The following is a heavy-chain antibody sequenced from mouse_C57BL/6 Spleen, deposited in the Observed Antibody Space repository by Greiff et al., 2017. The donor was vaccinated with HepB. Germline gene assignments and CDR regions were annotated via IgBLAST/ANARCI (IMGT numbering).Heavy chain of an antibody. J-gene: IGHJ2*01. D-gene: IGHD4-1*01. Sequence: VKLMESGPELVKPGASVKISCKASGYAFSSSWMNWVKQRPGKGLEWIGRIYPGDGDTNYNGKFKGKATLTADKSSSTAYMQLSSLTSEDSAVYFCATWDRVDYWGQGTTLTVSS. V-gene: IGHV1-82*01. CDR2: IYPGDGDT. CDR1: GYAFSSSW. CDR3: ATWDRVDY.